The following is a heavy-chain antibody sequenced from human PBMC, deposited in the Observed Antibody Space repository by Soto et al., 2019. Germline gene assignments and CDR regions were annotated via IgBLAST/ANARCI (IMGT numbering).Heavy chain of an antibody. CDR1: GYTFTSYG. J-gene: IGHJ6*02. CDR2: ISAYNGNT. Sequence: GASVKVSCKASGYTFTSYGISWVRQAPGQGLEWMGWISAYNGNTNYAQKLQGRVTMTTDTSTSTAYMELRSLRSDDTAVYYCARYLAAVAGASYYGMDVWGQGTTVTVSS. D-gene: IGHD6-19*01. V-gene: IGHV1-18*01. CDR3: ARYLAAVAGASYYGMDV.